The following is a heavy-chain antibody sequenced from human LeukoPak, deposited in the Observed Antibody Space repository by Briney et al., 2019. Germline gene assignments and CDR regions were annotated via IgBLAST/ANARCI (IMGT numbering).Heavy chain of an antibody. CDR2: IRSKANSYAT. J-gene: IGHJ4*02. CDR3: AKDTRYYYDSSGYYHDY. V-gene: IGHV3-73*01. CDR1: GFTFSGSA. Sequence: GGSLRLSCAASGFTFSGSAMHWVRQASGKGLEWVGRIRSKANSYATAYAASVKGRFTISRDNSKNTLYLQMNSLRAEDTAVYYCAKDTRYYYDSSGYYHDYWGQGTLVTVSS. D-gene: IGHD3-22*01.